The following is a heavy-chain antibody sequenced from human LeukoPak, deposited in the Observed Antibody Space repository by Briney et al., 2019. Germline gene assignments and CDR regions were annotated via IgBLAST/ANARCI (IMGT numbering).Heavy chain of an antibody. J-gene: IGHJ4*02. CDR1: GDSISSSSYY. CDR3: ARIEMATIHTVDY. Sequence: SETLSLTCTVSGDSISSSSYYWGWIRQPPGKGLEWIGTIFYSGATYYNPSLKSRVTISVDTSKNQFSLRLSSVTAADTAVYYCARIEMATIHTVDYWGQGTLVTVSS. V-gene: IGHV4-39*01. D-gene: IGHD5-24*01. CDR2: IFYSGAT.